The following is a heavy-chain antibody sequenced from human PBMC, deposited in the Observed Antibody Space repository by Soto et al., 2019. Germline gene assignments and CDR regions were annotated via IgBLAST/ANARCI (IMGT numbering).Heavy chain of an antibody. CDR1: GYTFTSYD. CDR3: ARTARYCGGGSCRRFDY. CDR2: MNPNSGNT. D-gene: IGHD2-15*01. V-gene: IGHV1-8*01. Sequence: ASVKVSCKASGYTFTSYDINWVRQATGQGLEWMGWMNPNSGNTGYAQKFQGRVTMTRNTSISTAYMELSSLRSEDTAVYYCARTARYCGGGSCRRFDYWGQGTLVTVSS. J-gene: IGHJ4*02.